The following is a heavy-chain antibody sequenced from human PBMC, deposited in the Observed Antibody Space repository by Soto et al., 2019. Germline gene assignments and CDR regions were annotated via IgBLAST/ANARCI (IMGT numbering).Heavy chain of an antibody. CDR2: IIPIFGTA. CDR1: GGTFSSYA. Sequence: QVQLVQSGAEVKKPGSSVKVSCKASGGTFSSYAISWVRQAPGQGLEWMGGIIPIFGTANYAQKFQGRVTITADESMSTAYMELSRLRSEDTAVYYCARDSYYYDSRGSVQGFYAFDIWGQGTMVTVSS. CDR3: ARDSYYYDSRGSVQGFYAFDI. D-gene: IGHD3-22*01. J-gene: IGHJ3*02. V-gene: IGHV1-69*01.